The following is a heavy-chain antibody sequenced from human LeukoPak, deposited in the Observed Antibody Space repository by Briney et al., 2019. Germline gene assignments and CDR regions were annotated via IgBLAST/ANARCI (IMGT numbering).Heavy chain of an antibody. V-gene: IGHV4-59*12. CDR3: ARETYSSSWYGGLHYYYYYYMDV. CDR1: GGSISSYY. J-gene: IGHJ6*03. Sequence: SETLSLTCTVSGGSISSYYWSWIRQPPGKGLEWIGYIYYSGSTNYNPSLKSRVTISVDTSKNQFSLKLSSVTAADTAVYYCARETYSSSWYGGLHYYYYYYMDVWGKGTTVTVSS. CDR2: IYYSGST. D-gene: IGHD6-13*01.